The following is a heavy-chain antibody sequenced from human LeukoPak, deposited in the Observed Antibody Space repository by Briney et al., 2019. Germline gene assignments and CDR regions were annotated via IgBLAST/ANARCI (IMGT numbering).Heavy chain of an antibody. D-gene: IGHD1-14*01. V-gene: IGHV5-51*01. CDR2: LYPGDSDT. Sequence: GESLKISCKGFGYIFTSYWLGWVCQMPGQGLEWIGLLYPGDSDTQYSPSFQGQVTISADKSISTVYLQWNSLKASDTAIYYCACRKYYSTWSDPWGQGTLVTVSS. CDR1: GYIFTSYW. CDR3: ACRKYYSTWSDP. J-gene: IGHJ5*02.